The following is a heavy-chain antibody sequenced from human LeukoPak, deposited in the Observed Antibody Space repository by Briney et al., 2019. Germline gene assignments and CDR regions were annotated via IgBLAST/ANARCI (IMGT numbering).Heavy chain of an antibody. J-gene: IGHJ4*02. CDR3: AEGKYYYDSSGYYSPHYFDY. Sequence: SETLSLTCTVSGGSISSSSYYWGWIRQPPGKGLEWIGSIYYSGSTYYNPSLKSRVTISVDTSKNQFPLKLSSVTAADTAVYYCAEGKYYYDSSGYYSPHYFDYWGQGTLVTVSS. D-gene: IGHD3-22*01. CDR1: GGSISSSSYY. CDR2: IYYSGST. V-gene: IGHV4-39*01.